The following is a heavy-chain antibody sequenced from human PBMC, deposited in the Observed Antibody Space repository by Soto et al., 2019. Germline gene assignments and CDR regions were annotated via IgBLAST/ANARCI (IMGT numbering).Heavy chain of an antibody. CDR1: GFSLSTSGVG. J-gene: IGHJ4*02. V-gene: IGHV2-5*02. CDR3: AISVLGDSGWYVGY. D-gene: IGHD6-19*01. Sequence: QITLKESGPTLVKPTQTLTLTCTFSGFSLSTSGVGVGWIRQPPGKALEWLALIYWDDDKRYSPSLKSRLTITKDTSKNQVVLTMTNMDPVDTATYYCAISVLGDSGWYVGYWGQGTLVTVSS. CDR2: IYWDDDK.